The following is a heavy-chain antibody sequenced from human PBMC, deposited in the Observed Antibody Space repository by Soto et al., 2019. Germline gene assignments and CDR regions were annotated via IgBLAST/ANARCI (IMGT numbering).Heavy chain of an antibody. CDR3: AKDPSSSGYYLAYFDY. Sequence: GGSLRLSCAASGFTFSSYGMHWVRQAPGKGLEWVAVISYDGSNKYYADSVKGRFTVSRDNSKNTLYLQMNSLRAEDTAVYYCAKDPSSSGYYLAYFDYWGQGTLVTVSS. J-gene: IGHJ4*02. CDR1: GFTFSSYG. V-gene: IGHV3-30*18. CDR2: ISYDGSNK. D-gene: IGHD3-22*01.